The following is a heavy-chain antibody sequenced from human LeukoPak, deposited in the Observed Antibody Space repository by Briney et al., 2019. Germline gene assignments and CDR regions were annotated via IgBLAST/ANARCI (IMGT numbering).Heavy chain of an antibody. CDR2: IKSKTDGGTT. J-gene: IGHJ4*02. CDR1: GFTFSNAW. Sequence: PGGSLRLSCAASGFTFSNAWMRWVRQAPGKGLEWVGRIKSKTDGGTTDYAAPVKGRFTISRDDSKNTLYLQMTSLKTEDTAVYYCTTHYGDYYFDYWGQGTLVTVSS. V-gene: IGHV3-15*01. CDR3: TTHYGDYYFDY. D-gene: IGHD4-17*01.